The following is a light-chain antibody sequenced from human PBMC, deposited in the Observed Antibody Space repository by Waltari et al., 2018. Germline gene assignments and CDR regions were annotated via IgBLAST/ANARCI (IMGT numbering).Light chain of an antibody. Sequence: SYVLSQPPSGSGAPGETAPITGGGDTIGPSRVTGYQQKAGQAPVLVIFYDRDRPSGIPDRFSGSNSGNTATLTISRVEAGDEARYYCHVWHPHVDPGVFGTGTEVTVL. CDR3: HVWHPHVDPGV. V-gene: IGLV3-21*04. CDR2: YDR. J-gene: IGLJ1*01. CDR1: TIGPSR.